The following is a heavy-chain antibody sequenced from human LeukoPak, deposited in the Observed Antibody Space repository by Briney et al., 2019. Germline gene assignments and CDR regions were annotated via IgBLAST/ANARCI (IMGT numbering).Heavy chain of an antibody. Sequence: SGTLSLTCAVSGGSISTNNWWSWVRQPPGKGLEWIGYIYYSGSTYYNPSLKSRVTISVDTSKNQFSLKLSSVTAADTAVYYCARDLLNEGNHLDYWGQGTLVTVSS. D-gene: IGHD4-23*01. J-gene: IGHJ4*02. CDR3: ARDLLNEGNHLDY. CDR2: IYYSGST. CDR1: GGSISTNNW. V-gene: IGHV4-4*02.